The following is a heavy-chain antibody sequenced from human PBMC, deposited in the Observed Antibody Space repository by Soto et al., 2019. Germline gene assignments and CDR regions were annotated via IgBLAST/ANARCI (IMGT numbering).Heavy chain of an antibody. CDR1: GLTFSSYG. CDR2: ISYDGSNK. J-gene: IGHJ4*02. CDR3: AKERSSGWSFDY. D-gene: IGHD6-19*01. V-gene: IGHV3-30*18. Sequence: GGSLRLSCAASGLTFSSYGMHWVRQAPGKGLEWVAVISYDGSNKYYADSVKGRFTVSRDNSKNTLYLQMNSLRAEDTAVFYCAKERSSGWSFDYWGQGTLVTVSS.